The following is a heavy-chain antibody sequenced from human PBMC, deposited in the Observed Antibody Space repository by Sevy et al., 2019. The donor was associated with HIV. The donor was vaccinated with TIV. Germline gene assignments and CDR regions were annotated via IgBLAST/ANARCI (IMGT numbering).Heavy chain of an antibody. CDR3: ARERLAVAGKRYYYYYYYMDV. D-gene: IGHD6-19*01. CDR1: GGSFSGYY. J-gene: IGHJ6*03. V-gene: IGHV4-34*01. Sequence: SETLSLTCAVYGGSFSGYYWSWIRQPPGKGLEWIGEINHSGSTNYNPTLKSRVTISVDTSKNQFSLKQSSVTAADTAVYYCARERLAVAGKRYYYYYYYMDVWGKGTTVTVSS. CDR2: INHSGST.